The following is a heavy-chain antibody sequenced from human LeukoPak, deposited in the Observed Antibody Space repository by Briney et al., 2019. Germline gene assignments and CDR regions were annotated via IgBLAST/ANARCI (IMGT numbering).Heavy chain of an antibody. V-gene: IGHV1-46*01. D-gene: IGHD5-18*01. J-gene: IGHJ6*03. CDR3: ARGSADTAMGSYYYYYMDV. CDR1: GYSFTSHY. Sequence: ASVKVSCKASGYSFTSHYMHWVRQAPGQGLEWMGLINPRGTATRYAESFQGRLTLTRDLSTSTDYMELSSLRSEDTAVYYCARGSADTAMGSYYYYYMDVWGKGTTVTVSS. CDR2: INPRGTAT.